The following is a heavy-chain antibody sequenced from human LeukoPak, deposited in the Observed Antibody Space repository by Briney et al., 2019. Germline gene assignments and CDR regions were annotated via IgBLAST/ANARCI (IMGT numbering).Heavy chain of an antibody. CDR2: INWNGGGT. Sequence: GGSLRLSCAASGFTLSTYAMSWVRQAPGKGLEWVSGINWNGGGTGYADSVKGRFTISRDNAKNSLYLQMNSLRAEDTALYYCARVIRDYGDPEVVSAFDIWGQGTMVTVSS. J-gene: IGHJ3*02. CDR1: GFTLSTYA. CDR3: ARVIRDYGDPEVVSAFDI. V-gene: IGHV3-20*04. D-gene: IGHD4-17*01.